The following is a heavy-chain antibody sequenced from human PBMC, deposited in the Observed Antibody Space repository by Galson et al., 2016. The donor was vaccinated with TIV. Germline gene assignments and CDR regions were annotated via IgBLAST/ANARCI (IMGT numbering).Heavy chain of an antibody. Sequence: SLRLSCAASGFTFSRFGMHWVRQAPGKGLEWVAVISYDGSNKCYADSVKGRLTISRDNSKNTLYLQMNSLRAEDTAVYYCAKDRDLYPPFMGTFDHWGQGTMVTVSS. CDR1: GFTFSRFG. CDR3: AKDRDLYPPFMGTFDH. D-gene: IGHD7-27*01. J-gene: IGHJ4*02. V-gene: IGHV3-30*18. CDR2: ISYDGSNK.